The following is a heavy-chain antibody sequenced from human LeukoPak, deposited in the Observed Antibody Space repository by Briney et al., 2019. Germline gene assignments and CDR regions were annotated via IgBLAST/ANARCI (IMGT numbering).Heavy chain of an antibody. CDR2: ISGSGGST. CDR1: GFTFSSYA. Sequence: PGGSLRLSCAASGFTFSSYATSWVRQAPGKGLEWVSAISGSGGSTYYADSVKGRFTISRDNSKNTLYLQMNSLRAEDTAVYYCAKGDDFWSGPGLNWFDPWGQGTLVTVSS. J-gene: IGHJ5*02. V-gene: IGHV3-23*01. D-gene: IGHD3-3*01. CDR3: AKGDDFWSGPGLNWFDP.